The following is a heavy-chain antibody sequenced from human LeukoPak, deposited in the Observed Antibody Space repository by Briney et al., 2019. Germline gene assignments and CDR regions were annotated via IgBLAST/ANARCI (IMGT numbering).Heavy chain of an antibody. CDR3: ARGSSYDSSGYYDYYYYGMDV. D-gene: IGHD3-22*01. CDR1: GYIFTSYY. V-gene: IGHV1-46*01. J-gene: IGHJ6*02. Sequence: ASVKVSCKASGYIFTSYYIHWVRQAPGQGLEWMGIINPSGGNTNYAQKFQGRVTMTRDTSTSTIYMELSSLRSEDTAVYYCARGSSYDSSGYYDYYYYGMDVWGQGTTVTVSS. CDR2: INPSGGNT.